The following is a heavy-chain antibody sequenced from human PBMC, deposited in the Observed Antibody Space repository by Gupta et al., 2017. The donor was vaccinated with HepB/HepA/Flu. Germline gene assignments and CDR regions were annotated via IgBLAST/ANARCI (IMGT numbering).Heavy chain of an antibody. V-gene: IGHV1-18*01. J-gene: IGHJ5*02. D-gene: IGHD6-13*01. CDR2: ISPSNGNR. Sequence: QVQVVQSGAEVRQPGASVKVSCTASGYTFTDYHITWVRQAPGQCLEWIGWISPSNGNRNYAQNLQGRVTLTTDTSTSTAYMELRGLTSGDTAVYYCARSRWELRSWGQGTLVAVS. CDR3: ARSRWELRS. CDR1: GYTFTDYH.